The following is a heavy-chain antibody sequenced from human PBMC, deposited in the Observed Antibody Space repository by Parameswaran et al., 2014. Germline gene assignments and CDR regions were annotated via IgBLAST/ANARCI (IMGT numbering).Heavy chain of an antibody. CDR3: AHTYIYSSSEQYFDL. V-gene: IGHV2-5*08. CDR2: IYWDDDK. D-gene: IGHD6-13*01. Sequence: RWIRQPPGKALEWLALIYWDDDKRYSPSLKSRLTITKDTSKNQVVLTMTNMDPVDTATYYCAHTYIYSSSEQYFDLWGRGTLVTVSS. J-gene: IGHJ2*01.